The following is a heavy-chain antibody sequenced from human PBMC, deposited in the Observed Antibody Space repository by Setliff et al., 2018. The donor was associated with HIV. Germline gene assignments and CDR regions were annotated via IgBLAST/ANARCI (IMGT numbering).Heavy chain of an antibody. D-gene: IGHD5-18*01. Sequence: SETLSLTCAVSGYSISSGYYWGWIRQPPGRGLEWIGNIYHSGSTHYNPSLKSRVTISIDTSKNQFSLKLTSVTAADTAVYYCATADYIYGRNVFDYWGQGSLVTVSS. J-gene: IGHJ4*02. CDR3: ATADYIYGRNVFDY. CDR1: GYSISSGYY. CDR2: IYHSGST. V-gene: IGHV4-38-2*01.